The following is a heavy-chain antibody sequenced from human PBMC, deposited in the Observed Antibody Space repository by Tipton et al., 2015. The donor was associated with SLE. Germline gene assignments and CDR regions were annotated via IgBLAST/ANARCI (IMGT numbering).Heavy chain of an antibody. Sequence: SLRLSCEASGFSFGSYAMHWVRQAPGKGLEWVAMITYDGSNQDYADSVKGRFTISRDNSKKTLYLQMNSLRVEDTAVYYCARADLYYYDRVGMAVWGEGSTVTVSS. V-gene: IGHV3-30*04. CDR1: GFSFGSYA. CDR2: ITYDGSNQ. D-gene: IGHD3-22*01. CDR3: ARADLYYYDRVGMAV. J-gene: IGHJ6*04.